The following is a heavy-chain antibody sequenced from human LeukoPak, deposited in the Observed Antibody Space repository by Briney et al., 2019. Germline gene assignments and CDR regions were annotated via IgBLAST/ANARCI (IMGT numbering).Heavy chain of an antibody. D-gene: IGHD4-17*01. CDR2: IKQDGSEK. Sequence: GGSLRLSCAASGFTLSNYWMSWVRQAPGKGLEWVANIKQDGSEKYYVDSVKGRFAISRDNAKNSLYLQMNSLRAEDTAVYYCAAMWHYGDLPFDYWGQGTLVTVSS. CDR3: AAMWHYGDLPFDY. CDR1: GFTLSNYW. V-gene: IGHV3-7*01. J-gene: IGHJ4*02.